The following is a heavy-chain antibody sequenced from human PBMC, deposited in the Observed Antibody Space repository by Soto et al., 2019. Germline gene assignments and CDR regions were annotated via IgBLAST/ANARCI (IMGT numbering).Heavy chain of an antibody. CDR2: IYFIGTT. J-gene: IGHJ4*02. CDR3: AAAGGVREIDY. D-gene: IGHD6-13*01. CDR1: GASFSSYY. V-gene: IGHV4-59*01. Sequence: QVQLQESGPGLVKPSETLSLTCTFSGASFSSYYWSWIRQPPGKGLEWIGYIYFIGTTDYNPSLKSRVTMSVDTPKNQFSLKLSSVTAADTAVYYCAAAGGVREIDYWGQGTLVTVSS.